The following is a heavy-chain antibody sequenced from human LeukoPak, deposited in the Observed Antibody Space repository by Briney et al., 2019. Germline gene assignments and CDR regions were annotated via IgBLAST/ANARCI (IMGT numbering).Heavy chain of an antibody. J-gene: IGHJ4*02. CDR1: GDSINSLDL. V-gene: IGHV4-4*02. CDR2: MYLSGTT. D-gene: IGHD3-22*01. Sequence: SETLSLTCTVSGDSINSLDLWSWVRQPPGKGLEWIGEMYLSGTTHSNPSVKSRVTTSIDKSKNQFFLNLSSVTAADTAVYYCAGLVGRYSSGLYYYYFGYWGQGTLVTVSS. CDR3: AGLVGRYSSGLYYYYFGY.